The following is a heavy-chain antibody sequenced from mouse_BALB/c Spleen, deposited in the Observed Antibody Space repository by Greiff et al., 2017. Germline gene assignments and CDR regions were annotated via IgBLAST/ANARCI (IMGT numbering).Heavy chain of an antibody. V-gene: IGHV5-9-3*01. CDR3: ASLRGHAMDY. J-gene: IGHJ4*01. CDR2: ISSGGSYT. D-gene: IGHD1-1*01. Sequence: EVQGVESGGGLVKPGGSLKLSCAASGFTFSSYAMSWVRQTPEKRLEWVATISSGGSYTYYPDSVKGRFTISRDNAKNTLYLQMSSLRSEDTAMYYCASLRGHAMDYWGQGTSVTVSS. CDR1: GFTFSSYA.